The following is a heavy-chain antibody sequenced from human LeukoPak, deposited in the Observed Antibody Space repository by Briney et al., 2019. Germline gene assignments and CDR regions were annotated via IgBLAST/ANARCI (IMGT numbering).Heavy chain of an antibody. Sequence: ASVKVSCKASGGTFSSYAISWVRQAPGQGLEWMGGIIPIFGTANYAQKFQGRVTITTDESTSTAYMELSSLRSEDTAVYYCARDLVITFGGVIVTEGFDYWGPGTLVTVSS. CDR2: IIPIFGTA. D-gene: IGHD3-16*02. CDR3: ARDLVITFGGVIVTEGFDY. V-gene: IGHV1-69*05. J-gene: IGHJ4*02. CDR1: GGTFSSYA.